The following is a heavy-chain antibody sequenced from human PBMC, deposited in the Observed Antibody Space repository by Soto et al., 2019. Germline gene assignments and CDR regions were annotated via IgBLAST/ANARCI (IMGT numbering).Heavy chain of an antibody. CDR2: ISPSSGNT. V-gene: IGHV1-18*01. Sequence: ASVKVSCKASGYTFTSYGISWVRQAPGQGLEWMGIISPSSGNTNYAQKLQGRVTMTTDTSTSTVYMELSSLRSEDTAVYYCDRDTPSSGSTFPTWFDPWGQGTLVTVSS. J-gene: IGHJ5*02. CDR3: DRDTPSSGSTFPTWFDP. CDR1: GYTFTSYG. D-gene: IGHD2-2*01.